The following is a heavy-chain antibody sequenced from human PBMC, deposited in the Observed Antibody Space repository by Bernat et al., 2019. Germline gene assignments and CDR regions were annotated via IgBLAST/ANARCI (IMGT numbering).Heavy chain of an antibody. CDR2: INTNTGRP. V-gene: IGHV7-4-1*02. Sequence: QVQLVQSGSELRKPGASVKVPCQASGYTFTNYGINWVRQAPGQGLEWMGWINTNTGRPTYAQGFTGRFVFSLDTSVSTAFLQISSLMAEDTAVYFCARAVIKGIIDYLGQGTLVTVSS. CDR1: GYTFTNYG. CDR3: ARAVIKGIIDY. J-gene: IGHJ4*02. D-gene: IGHD4-23*01.